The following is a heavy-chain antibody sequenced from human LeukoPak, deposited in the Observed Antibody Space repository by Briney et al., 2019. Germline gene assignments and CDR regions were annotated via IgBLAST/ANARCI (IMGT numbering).Heavy chain of an antibody. V-gene: IGHV5-51*01. Sequence: GESLKISCKGSGYSFTSYWIGWVRQMPGKGLEWMGIIYPGDSDTRYSPSFQGQVTISADKSISTAYLQWSSLKASDTAMYYCARHDHWNDGNNWFDPWGQGTLVTVSS. CDR2: IYPGDSDT. CDR3: ARHDHWNDGNNWFDP. CDR1: GYSFTSYW. D-gene: IGHD1-1*01. J-gene: IGHJ5*02.